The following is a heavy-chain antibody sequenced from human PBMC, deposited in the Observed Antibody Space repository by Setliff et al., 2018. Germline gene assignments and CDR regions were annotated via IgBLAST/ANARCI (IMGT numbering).Heavy chain of an antibody. D-gene: IGHD6-13*01. J-gene: IGHJ6*03. CDR3: ARAGGGSSFTAYYYYYYMDV. Sequence: PSETLSLTCTVSGDSISSCYWSWFRQPAGKGLEWIGRIYTSGSTNYNPPLQSRVTMSVDTSKNQFSLKLSSVTAAATAVYYCARAGGGSSFTAYYYYYYMDVWSKGTTVTVSS. CDR2: IYTSGST. CDR1: GDSISSCY. V-gene: IGHV4-4*07.